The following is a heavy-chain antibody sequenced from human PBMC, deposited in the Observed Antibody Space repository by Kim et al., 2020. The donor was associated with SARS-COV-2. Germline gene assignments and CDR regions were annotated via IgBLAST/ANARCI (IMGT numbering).Heavy chain of an antibody. Sequence: NRSGGSTNDAQKFQGRVTMTGDTSTNTVYMELSSLRSDDTAVYYCAKEGGHWGQGTLVTVSS. V-gene: IGHV1-46*01. J-gene: IGHJ4*02. CDR3: AKEGGH. D-gene: IGHD3-16*01. CDR2: NRSGGST.